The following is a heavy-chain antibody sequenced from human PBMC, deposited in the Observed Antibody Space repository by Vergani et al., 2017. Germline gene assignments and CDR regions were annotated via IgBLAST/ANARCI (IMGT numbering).Heavy chain of an antibody. J-gene: IGHJ4*02. CDR2: IYTSGST. D-gene: IGHD3-22*01. Sequence: QVQLQESGPGLVKPSQTLSLTCTVSGGSISSGSYYWSWIRQPAGKGLEWIGRIYTSGSTNYNPYLKSRVTISVDTSKNQFSLKLSSVTAADTAVYYCARGRGYYSYYFDYWGQGTLVTVSS. CDR3: ARGRGYYSYYFDY. V-gene: IGHV4-61*02. CDR1: GGSISSGSYY.